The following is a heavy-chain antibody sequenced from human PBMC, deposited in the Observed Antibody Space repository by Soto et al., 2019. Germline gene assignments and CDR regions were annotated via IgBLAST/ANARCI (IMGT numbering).Heavy chain of an antibody. CDR3: AATYSSSWSEVWFDP. Sequence: SVKVSCKASGFTFTSSAVQWVRQARGQRLEWIGWIVVGSGNTNYAQKFQERVTITRDMSTSTAYMELSSLRSEDTAVYYCAATYSSSWSEVWFDPWGQGTLVTVPS. CDR2: IVVGSGNT. D-gene: IGHD6-13*01. J-gene: IGHJ5*02. V-gene: IGHV1-58*01. CDR1: GFTFTSSA.